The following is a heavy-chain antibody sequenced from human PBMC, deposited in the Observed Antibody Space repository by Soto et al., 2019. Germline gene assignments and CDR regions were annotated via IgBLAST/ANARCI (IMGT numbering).Heavy chain of an antibody. V-gene: IGHV1-46*01. CDR1: GYTFTSYY. Sequence: QVKLVQSGAEVKKPGASVKVSCKASGYTFTSYYMHWVRQAPGQGLEWMGIINPSGGSTSYEQKFQGRVTMTRDTSKSTVYMELSSLRSEDTAVYYCARVETSGFYGSGIYVYWGQGTLVTVSS. CDR2: INPSGGST. CDR3: ARVETSGFYGSGIYVY. J-gene: IGHJ4*02. D-gene: IGHD3-10*01.